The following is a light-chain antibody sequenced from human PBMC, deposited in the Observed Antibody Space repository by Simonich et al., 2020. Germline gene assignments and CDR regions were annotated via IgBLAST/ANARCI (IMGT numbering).Light chain of an antibody. V-gene: IGKV1-5*03. J-gene: IGKJ2*01. CDR2: KAS. CDR1: QSISSW. Sequence: DIQMTQSPSTLSASVGDRVTITCRASQSISSWLAWYQQKPGKAPKLLFYKASSLESGVPSRFSGSGSGTEFTLTISSLQPEDFATYYCQQLNSYPPYTFGQGTKLEIK. CDR3: QQLNSYPPYT.